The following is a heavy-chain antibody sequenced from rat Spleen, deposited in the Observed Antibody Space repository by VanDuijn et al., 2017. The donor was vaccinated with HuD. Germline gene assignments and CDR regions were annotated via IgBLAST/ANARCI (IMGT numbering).Heavy chain of an antibody. Sequence: EVQLQESGPGLVKPSQSLSLTCSVTGYSITSSYRWNWIRKFPGNKLEWMGYINSAVSTNYNPSLKSRISITRDTSKNQLFLQVNYVTTEETATYYCASNDYWGQGVMVTVSS. CDR2: INSAVST. J-gene: IGHJ2*01. V-gene: IGHV3-3*01. CDR1: GYSITSSYR. CDR3: ASNDY.